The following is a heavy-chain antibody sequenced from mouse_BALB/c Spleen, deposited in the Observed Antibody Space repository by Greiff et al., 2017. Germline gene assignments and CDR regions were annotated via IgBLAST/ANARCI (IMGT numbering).Heavy chain of an antibody. D-gene: IGHD1-1*01. J-gene: IGHJ4*01. Sequence: EVMLVESGGGLVQPGGSLRLSCATSGFTFTDYYMSWVRQPPGKALEWLGFIRNKANGYTTEYSASVKGRFTISRDNSQSILYLQMNTLRAEDSATYYCARDYYYGSGRYALDYWGQGTSVTVSS. CDR1: GFTFTDYY. V-gene: IGHV7-3*02. CDR2: IRNKANGYTT. CDR3: ARDYYYGSGRYALDY.